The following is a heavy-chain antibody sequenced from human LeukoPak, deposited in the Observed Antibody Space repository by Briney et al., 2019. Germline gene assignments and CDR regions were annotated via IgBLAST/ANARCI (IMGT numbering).Heavy chain of an antibody. Sequence: PGGSLRLSCAASGFTFDDYGMSWVRQGPGKGLEWVSGINWNGGRTGYADSVKGRFTISRDNAKNSLYLQMNSLRAEDTALYYCARDPHIGITGTNGAFDIWGQGTMVTVSS. D-gene: IGHD1-20*01. J-gene: IGHJ3*02. V-gene: IGHV3-20*04. CDR2: INWNGGRT. CDR3: ARDPHIGITGTNGAFDI. CDR1: GFTFDDYG.